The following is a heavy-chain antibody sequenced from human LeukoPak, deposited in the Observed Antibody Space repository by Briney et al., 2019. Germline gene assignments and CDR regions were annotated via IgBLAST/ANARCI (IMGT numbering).Heavy chain of an antibody. CDR2: ISDSGGRT. V-gene: IGHV3-23*01. CDR3: ARWLDY. Sequence: PGGSLRLSCAVSGITLSNYGMSWVRQAPGKGLEWVAGISDSGGRTNYADSVKGRFTISRDNPKNTLYLQMNSLRAEDTAVYYCARWLDYWGQGTLVTVSS. J-gene: IGHJ4*02. D-gene: IGHD3-10*01. CDR1: GITLSNYG.